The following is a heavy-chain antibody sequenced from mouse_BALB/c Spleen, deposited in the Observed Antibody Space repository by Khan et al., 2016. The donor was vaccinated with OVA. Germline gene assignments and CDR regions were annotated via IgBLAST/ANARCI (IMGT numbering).Heavy chain of an antibody. CDR2: INPYNDGA. V-gene: IGHV1S136*01. CDR1: GYTFTNYV. J-gene: IGHJ4*01. D-gene: IGHD2-5*01. CDR3: ESYDSNPYYDMDY. Sequence: VQLQQSGPELVKPRASVKMSCKASGYTFTNYVMHWVKQKPGQDLEWIGYINPYNDGAMYNEQFSGSPILTSDNTSSTPYMQHSSLTSDDSAAYYCESYDSNPYYDMDYGAQGTSATDST.